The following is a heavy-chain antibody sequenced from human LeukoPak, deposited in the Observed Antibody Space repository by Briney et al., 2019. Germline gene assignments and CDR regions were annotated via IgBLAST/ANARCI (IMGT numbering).Heavy chain of an antibody. V-gene: IGHV4-30-4*01. J-gene: IGHJ4*02. Sequence: SQTLSLTCTVSGGSIRSGDYYWSWIRQPPGKDLEWIGYIYYSGGTYYNPSLKSRVTISVDTSKNQFSLKLSSVTAADTAVYYCASGGGYYADYWGQGTLVTVSS. CDR1: GGSIRSGDYY. CDR2: IYYSGGT. D-gene: IGHD3-10*01. CDR3: ASGGGYYADY.